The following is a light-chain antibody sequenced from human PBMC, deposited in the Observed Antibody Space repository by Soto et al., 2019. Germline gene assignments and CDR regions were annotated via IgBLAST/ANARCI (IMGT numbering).Light chain of an antibody. CDR3: QSYDSSLSGWV. V-gene: IGLV1-40*01. Sequence: QTVATQPPSVSGAPGQRVTISCTGSSSNIGACYDVHWYQQLPGTAPKLLISGNSNRPSGVPDRFSGSKSGTSASLDITGLQAEDEADYYCQSYDSSLSGWVFGGGTKLTVL. CDR2: GNS. J-gene: IGLJ3*02. CDR1: SSNIGACYD.